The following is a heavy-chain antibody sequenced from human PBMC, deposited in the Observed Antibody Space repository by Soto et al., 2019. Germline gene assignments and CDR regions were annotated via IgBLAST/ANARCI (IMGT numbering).Heavy chain of an antibody. CDR3: ARGTYNWNDVDC. J-gene: IGHJ4*02. D-gene: IGHD1-1*01. CDR2: IIPIFGTA. Sequence: QVQLVQSGAEVKKPGSSVKVSCKASGGTFSSYAISWVRQAPGQGLEWMGGIIPIFGTANYAQKFQGRVMIAAGQSTRTAYMELSSLRSEDTAVYYCARGTYNWNDVDCWGQGTLVTVSS. V-gene: IGHV1-69*12. CDR1: GGTFSSYA.